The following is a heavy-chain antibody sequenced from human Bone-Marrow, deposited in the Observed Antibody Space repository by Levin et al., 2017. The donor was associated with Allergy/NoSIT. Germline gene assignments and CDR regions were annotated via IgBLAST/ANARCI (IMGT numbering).Heavy chain of an antibody. CDR1: GYTFTSYY. V-gene: IGHV1-46*01. D-gene: IGHD6-19*01. CDR3: ARAAVSGRRFDF. J-gene: IGHJ4*02. CDR2: MNPSSGST. Sequence: ASVKVSCNSSGYTFTSYYMHWVRQAPGQGLEWMGVMNPSSGSTTYAQNFQGRVTMTRDTSTSTVYMELSSLISEDTAVYYCARAAVSGRRFDFWGQGTLVIVSS.